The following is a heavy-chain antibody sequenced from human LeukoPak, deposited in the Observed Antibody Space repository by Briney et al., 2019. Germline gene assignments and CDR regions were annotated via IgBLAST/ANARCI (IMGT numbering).Heavy chain of an antibody. J-gene: IGHJ4*02. CDR2: IDVSGGTT. D-gene: IGHD2-15*01. V-gene: IGHV3-23*01. CDR1: GFTFSSYA. Sequence: GGSLRLSCAASGFTFSSYAMTWVRQAPGKGLEWLSGIDVSGGTTHYAESVKGRFTISRDNAQNTLYLQMNSLRAEDTAVYYCAKDSLTKVVRPYYFDYWGQGTLVTVSS. CDR3: AKDSLTKVVRPYYFDY.